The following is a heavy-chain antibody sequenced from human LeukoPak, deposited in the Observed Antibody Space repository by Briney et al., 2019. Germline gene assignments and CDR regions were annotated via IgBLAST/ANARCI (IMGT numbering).Heavy chain of an antibody. CDR1: GFTVSDNY. J-gene: IGHJ5*02. CDR2: INQDGSER. D-gene: IGHD1-14*01. Sequence: GGSLRLSCAASGFTVSDNYMSWVRQAPGKGLEWVASINQDGSERHYVDSVKGRFTISRDNPKNSLFLQMNSLRAEDTAIYYCARGSGDTDPWGQGTLVTVSS. CDR3: ARGSGDTDP. V-gene: IGHV3-7*02.